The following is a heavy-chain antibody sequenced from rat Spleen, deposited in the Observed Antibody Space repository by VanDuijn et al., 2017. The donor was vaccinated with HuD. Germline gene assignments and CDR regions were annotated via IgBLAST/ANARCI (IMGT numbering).Heavy chain of an antibody. D-gene: IGHD1-11*01. CDR2: INKDSSTM. V-gene: IGHV4-2*01. CDR3: ARAPYGGYDY. J-gene: IGHJ2*01. Sequence: EVQLVESGGGLVQPGRSLKLSCVASGFTFNNYWMTWIRQAPGKGLEWIGEINKDSSTMNYTPSLKDKFTISRDNAQNTLYLQMSKLGSNDTAVYYCARAPYGGYDYWGQGVMVTVSS. CDR1: GFTFNNYW.